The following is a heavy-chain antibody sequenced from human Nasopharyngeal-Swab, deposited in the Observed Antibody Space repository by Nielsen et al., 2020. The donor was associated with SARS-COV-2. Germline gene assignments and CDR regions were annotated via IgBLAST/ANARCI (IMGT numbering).Heavy chain of an antibody. J-gene: IGHJ4*02. D-gene: IGHD3-16*01. CDR1: GFTLRNYD. Sequence: GESLKISCVGSGFTLRNYDMGWVRQTPGKGLEWVSHISGSGGGTYYTDSVKGRFTISRDNSKNTLHLHMSSLRAEDTAVYYCAKDKEDLREVGSYDYWGQGTLVTVSS. CDR3: AKDKEDLREVGSYDY. CDR2: ISGSGGGT. V-gene: IGHV3-23*01.